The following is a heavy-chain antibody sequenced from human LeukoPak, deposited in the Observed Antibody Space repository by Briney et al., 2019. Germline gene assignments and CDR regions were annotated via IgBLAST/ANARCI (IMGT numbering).Heavy chain of an antibody. Sequence: SETLSLTCTVSGGSISSYYWSWIRQPPGKGLEWIGDIYYSGSTNYNPSLKSRVTISVDTSKNQFSLKLSSVTAADTAVYYCARHKGVVMGPYYFDYWGQGTLVTVSS. D-gene: IGHD3-22*01. CDR3: ARHKGVVMGPYYFDY. V-gene: IGHV4-59*08. CDR1: GGSISSYY. J-gene: IGHJ4*02. CDR2: IYYSGST.